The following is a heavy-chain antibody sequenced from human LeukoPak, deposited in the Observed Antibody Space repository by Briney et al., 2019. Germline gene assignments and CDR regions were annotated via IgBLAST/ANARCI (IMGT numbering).Heavy chain of an antibody. CDR2: ISYDGSNK. V-gene: IGHV3-30*03. Sequence: GGSLRLSCAASGFTFSSYGMHWVRQAPGKGLEWVAVISYDGSNKYYADSVKGRFTISRDNSKNTLYLQMNSLRAEDTAVYYCARERVVILGRAFDIWGQGTMVTVSS. D-gene: IGHD3-22*01. CDR3: ARERVVILGRAFDI. J-gene: IGHJ3*02. CDR1: GFTFSSYG.